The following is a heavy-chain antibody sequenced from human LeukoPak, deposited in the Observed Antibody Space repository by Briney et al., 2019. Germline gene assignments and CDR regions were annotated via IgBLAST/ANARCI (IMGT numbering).Heavy chain of an antibody. J-gene: IGHJ3*02. D-gene: IGHD6-13*01. CDR3: ARDRRGIADDAFDI. CDR1: GGSISSYY. V-gene: IGHV4-59*01. Sequence: PSETLSLTCTVSGGSISSYYWSWIRQPPGKGLEWLGYIYYSGSTNYSPSLKSRVTISVETSKNQFSLKLSSVTAADTAVYYCARDRRGIADDAFDIWGQGTMVTVSS. CDR2: IYYSGST.